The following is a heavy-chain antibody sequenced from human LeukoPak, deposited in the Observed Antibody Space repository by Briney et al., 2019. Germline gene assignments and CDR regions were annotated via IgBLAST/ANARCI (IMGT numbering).Heavy chain of an antibody. CDR2: ISYDGRNK. V-gene: IGHV3-30*04. Sequence: PGGSLRLSCAVSGFTFSSYARPWVPQALAKGLEWVAGISYDGRNKYYAASVKGRLTISRDNSKNTVYLKMNSVRAEDTAVYYCARGNNWNDALGAFGIWGQGTMVTVSS. J-gene: IGHJ3*02. D-gene: IGHD1-1*01. CDR3: ARGNNWNDALGAFGI. CDR1: GFTFSSYA.